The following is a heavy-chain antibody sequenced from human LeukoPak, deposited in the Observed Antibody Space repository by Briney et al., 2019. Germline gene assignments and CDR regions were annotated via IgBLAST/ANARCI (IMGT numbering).Heavy chain of an antibody. D-gene: IGHD3-10*01. CDR2: IRYDGSNK. J-gene: IGHJ4*02. CDR3: AKDEVEFARGSGFDY. CDR1: GFTFSSYM. V-gene: IGHV3-30*02. Sequence: GESLRLSCAASGFTFSSYMMTWVRQAPGKGLEWVAFIRYDGSNKYYADSVKGRFTISRDNSKNTLYLQMNSLRAEDTAVYYCAKDEVEFARGSGFDYWGQGTLVTVSS.